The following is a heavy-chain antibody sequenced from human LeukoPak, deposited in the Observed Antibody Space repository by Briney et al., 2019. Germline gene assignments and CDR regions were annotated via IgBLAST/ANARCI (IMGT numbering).Heavy chain of an antibody. Sequence: SETLSLTCTVSGGSISSYYWSWIRQPPGKGLGWIGYIYYSGSTNYNPSLKSRVTISVDTSKNQFSLKLTSVTAADTAVYYCARVYTYYYDSSGYPTRYYFDYWGQGTLVTVSS. CDR3: ARVYTYYYDSSGYPTRYYFDY. CDR2: IYYSGST. V-gene: IGHV4-59*01. J-gene: IGHJ4*02. CDR1: GGSISSYY. D-gene: IGHD3-22*01.